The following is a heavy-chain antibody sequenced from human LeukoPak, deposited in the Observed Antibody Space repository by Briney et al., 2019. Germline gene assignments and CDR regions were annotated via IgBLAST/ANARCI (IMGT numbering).Heavy chain of an antibody. V-gene: IGHV2-5*02. Sequence: SGPTLVNPTQTLTLTCTFSGFSLSTSGVGVGWIRQPPGKALEWLALIYWDDGKRYSPSLKNRLTITKDTSKNQVVLTMTNMDPVDTATYYCARMRLGYYDSGGYADYWGQGTLVTVSS. CDR3: ARMRLGYYDSGGYADY. J-gene: IGHJ4*02. CDR2: IYWDDGK. D-gene: IGHD3-22*01. CDR1: GFSLSTSGVG.